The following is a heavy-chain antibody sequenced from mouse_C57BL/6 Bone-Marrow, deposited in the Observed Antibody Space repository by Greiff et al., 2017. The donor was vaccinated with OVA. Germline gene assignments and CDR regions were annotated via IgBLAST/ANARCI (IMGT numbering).Heavy chain of an antibody. J-gene: IGHJ2*01. CDR3: TVCQTAQAPSFDY. Sequence: DVMLVESGGGLVQPGGSMKLSCVASGFTFSNYWMNWVRQSPEKGLEWVAQIRLKSDNYATHYAESVKGRFTISRDDSKSSVYLQMNNLRAEDTGIYYCTVCQTAQAPSFDYWGQGTTLTVSS. V-gene: IGHV6-3*01. D-gene: IGHD3-2*02. CDR1: GFTFSNYW. CDR2: IRLKSDNYAT.